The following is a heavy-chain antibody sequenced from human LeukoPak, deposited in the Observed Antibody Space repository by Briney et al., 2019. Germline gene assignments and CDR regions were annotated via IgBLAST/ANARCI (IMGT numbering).Heavy chain of an antibody. CDR3: ASPGAGTGLDY. CDR1: GGSFSGYY. D-gene: IGHD6-19*01. Sequence: SETLSLTCAVYGGSFSGYYWSWIRQPPGKGLEWIGEINHSGSTNYNPSLKSRVTISVDTSKNQFSLKLSSVTAAGTAVYYCASPGAGTGLDYWGQGTLVTVSS. J-gene: IGHJ4*02. V-gene: IGHV4-34*01. CDR2: INHSGST.